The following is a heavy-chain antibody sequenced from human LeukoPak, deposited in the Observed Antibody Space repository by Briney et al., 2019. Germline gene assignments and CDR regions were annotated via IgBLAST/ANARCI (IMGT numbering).Heavy chain of an antibody. D-gene: IGHD5-12*01. V-gene: IGHV4-34*01. Sequence: GSLRLSCAASGLTFSSCSLHWVRQPPGKGLEWIGEINHSGSTNYNPSLKSRVTISVDTSKNQFSLKLSSVTAADTAVYYCARGRPRRRATIIYLRTSDAFDIWGQGTMVTVSS. CDR1: GLTFSSCS. J-gene: IGHJ3*02. CDR3: ARGRPRRRATIIYLRTSDAFDI. CDR2: INHSGST.